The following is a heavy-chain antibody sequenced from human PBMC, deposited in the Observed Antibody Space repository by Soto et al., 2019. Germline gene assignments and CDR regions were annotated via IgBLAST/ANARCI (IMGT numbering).Heavy chain of an antibody. V-gene: IGHV1-2*04. CDR2: INPNSGGT. CDR3: ARDSSLGTTEYYGMDV. CDR1: GYTFTGYY. Sequence: VASVKVSCKASGYTFTGYYMHWVRQAPGQGLEWMGWINPNSGGTNYAQKFQGWVTMTRDTSISTAYMELSRLRSDDTAVYYCARDSSLGTTEYYGMDVWGRGTTVTVSS. D-gene: IGHD1-1*01. J-gene: IGHJ6*02.